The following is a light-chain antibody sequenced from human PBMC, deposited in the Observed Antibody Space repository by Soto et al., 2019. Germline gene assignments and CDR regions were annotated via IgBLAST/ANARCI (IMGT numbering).Light chain of an antibody. J-gene: IGLJ1*01. CDR2: DDT. CDR1: SIGSKS. CDR3: QVWDGRSFQGV. V-gene: IGLV3-21*02. Sequence: SYELTQPPSVSVAPGQTASIACGGDSIGSKSVNWYQQRPGQAPVVVVYDDTDRPTGIPERFSGSNSGNTATLTITRVEAGDEADYYCQVWDGRSFQGVFGTGTKLTVL.